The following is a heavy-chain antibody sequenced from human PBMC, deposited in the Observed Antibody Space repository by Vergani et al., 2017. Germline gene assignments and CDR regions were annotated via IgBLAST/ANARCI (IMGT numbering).Heavy chain of an antibody. Sequence: QVQLVQSVAEVKKPGASVEVSCKASGYTFTGYYMHWVRQAPGQGLEWMGWINPNSGGTNYAQKFQGRVTMTRDTSISTAYMELSRLRSDDTAVYYCARXTTVTTLRDWYFDLWGRGTLVTVSS. CDR3: ARXTTVTTLRDWYFDL. CDR1: GYTFTGYY. J-gene: IGHJ2*01. CDR2: INPNSGGT. V-gene: IGHV1-2*02. D-gene: IGHD4-17*01.